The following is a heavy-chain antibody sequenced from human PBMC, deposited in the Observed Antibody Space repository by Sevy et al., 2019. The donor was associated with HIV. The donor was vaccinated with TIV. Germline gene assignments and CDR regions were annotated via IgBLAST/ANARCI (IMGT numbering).Heavy chain of an antibody. CDR1: GFTFDEYA. Sequence: GGSLRLSCAASGFTFDEYAMHWVRQFPGKGLEWISGISWKRDDKAYADSVKGRFTISRDTAKKSLYLQMDSLRDEDTAVYYCARGHVLRDYWGQGALVTVSS. V-gene: IGHV3-9*01. CDR2: ISWKRDDK. D-gene: IGHD3-3*01. CDR3: ARGHVLRDY. J-gene: IGHJ4*02.